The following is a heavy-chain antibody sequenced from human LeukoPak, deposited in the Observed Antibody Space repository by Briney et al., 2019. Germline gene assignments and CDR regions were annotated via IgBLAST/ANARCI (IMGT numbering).Heavy chain of an antibody. J-gene: IGHJ3*02. CDR3: ARAGVADAFDI. CDR1: GGTFSSYA. D-gene: IGHD2-8*01. Sequence: SVKVSCKASGGTFSSYAMIWVRQAPGQGLEWMGRIIPILGIANYAQKFQGRVTITADKSTSTAYMELSSLRSEDTAVYYCARAGVADAFDIWGQGTMVTVSS. V-gene: IGHV1-69*04. CDR2: IIPILGIA.